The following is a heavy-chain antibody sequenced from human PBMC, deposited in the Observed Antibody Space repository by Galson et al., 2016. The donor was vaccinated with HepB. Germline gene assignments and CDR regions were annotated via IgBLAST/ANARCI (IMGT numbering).Heavy chain of an antibody. Sequence: SLRLSCAASGFTFSRCAMTWVRQAPGKGLEWVSAIVYDGGETFYADSVKDRFSISRDNSKNTLYLQMNNLRAEDTALYYCAKDMPSRRFNFDIWGQGTLVTVSS. CDR2: IVYDGGET. CDR1: GFTFSRCA. J-gene: IGHJ3*02. D-gene: IGHD2-2*01. CDR3: AKDMPSRRFNFDI. V-gene: IGHV3-23*01.